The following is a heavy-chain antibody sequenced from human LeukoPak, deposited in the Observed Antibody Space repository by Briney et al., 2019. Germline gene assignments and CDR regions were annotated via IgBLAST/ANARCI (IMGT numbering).Heavy chain of an antibody. CDR3: ARGGNSGWRTPNDDY. CDR1: GYTFTSYY. V-gene: IGHV1-46*01. CDR2: INPSGGST. J-gene: IGHJ4*02. Sequence: ASVKVSCKASGYTFTSYYMHWVRQAPGQGLEWMGIINPSGGSTSYAQKLQGRVTMTTDISTSTAYMELRSLRSDDTAVYYCARGGNSGWRTPNDDYWGQGTLVTVSS. D-gene: IGHD6-19*01.